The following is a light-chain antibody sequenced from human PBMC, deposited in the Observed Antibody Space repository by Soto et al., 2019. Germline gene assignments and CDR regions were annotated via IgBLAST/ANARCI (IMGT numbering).Light chain of an antibody. CDR1: QSVSSK. CDR3: QQYSNWPLT. V-gene: IGKV3-15*01. J-gene: IGKJ4*01. Sequence: EIVMTQSPATLSVSPGEGATLSCRASQSVSSKLAWYQQKPGQAPRLLIFGASTRATGIPARFSGSGSGAEFSLTISALQSEDFAIYYCQQYSNWPLTFGGGTKVGIK. CDR2: GAS.